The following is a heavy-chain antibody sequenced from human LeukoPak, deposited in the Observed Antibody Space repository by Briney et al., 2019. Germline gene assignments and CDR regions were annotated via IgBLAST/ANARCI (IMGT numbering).Heavy chain of an antibody. CDR3: TTGGLWSGYYVY. Sequence: GGSLRLSCAASGFTFSNAWMSWVRQAPGKGLEWVGRIKSKTDGGTTDYAAPMKGRFTISRDDSKNTLYLQMNSLKTEDTAVYYCTTGGLWSGYYVYWGQGTLVTVSS. V-gene: IGHV3-15*01. CDR1: GFTFSNAW. D-gene: IGHD3-3*01. CDR2: IKSKTDGGTT. J-gene: IGHJ4*02.